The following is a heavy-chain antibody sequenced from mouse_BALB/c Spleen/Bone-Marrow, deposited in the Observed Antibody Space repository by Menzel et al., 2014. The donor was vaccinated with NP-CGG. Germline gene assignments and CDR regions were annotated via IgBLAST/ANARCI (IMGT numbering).Heavy chain of an antibody. CDR1: GFSFNSYG. CDR3: ASHAYYDQTEVSFVY. D-gene: IGHD2-4*01. J-gene: IGHJ3*01. V-gene: IGHV5-9-2*01. CDR2: ISGGGRYT. Sequence: SGGGLVKSGGSLKLSCAASGFSFNSYGMSWVRQTPEKRLEWVATISGGGRYTFYSDSVKGRFTIFRDNAKNNLYLKLSSLRSEDTALYYCASHAYYDQTEVSFVYWGQGTLVTVSA.